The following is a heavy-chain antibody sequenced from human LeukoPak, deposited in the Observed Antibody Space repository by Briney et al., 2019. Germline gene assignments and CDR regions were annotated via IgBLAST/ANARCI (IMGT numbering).Heavy chain of an antibody. CDR1: GFTFSSYS. CDR3: ARDHGVRGATKVLGFDY. D-gene: IGHD1-26*01. V-gene: IGHV3-48*02. Sequence: GGSLRLSFAASGFTFSSYSMNWVRQAPGKGLEGVSYLSSSSSTIYYADSVKGRFTISRDNAKNSLYLQMNSLRDEDTAVYYCARDHGVRGATKVLGFDYWGQGTLVTVSS. J-gene: IGHJ4*02. CDR2: LSSSSSTI.